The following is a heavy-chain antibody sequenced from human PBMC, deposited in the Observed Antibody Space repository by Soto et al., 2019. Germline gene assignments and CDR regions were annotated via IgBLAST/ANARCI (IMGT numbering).Heavy chain of an antibody. CDR3: AREVGYGDYLD. Sequence: QVQLVQSGVEVKKPGASVKVSCKASGYTFTYYALHWVRQAPGQRLEWMGWINAANGNTKYSQKFQGSVTITRDTSATTAYMELSSLRSEDTAVYYCAREVGYGDYLDWGQGTLVTVSS. CDR2: INAANGNT. J-gene: IGHJ4*02. V-gene: IGHV1-3*01. CDR1: GYTFTYYA. D-gene: IGHD4-17*01.